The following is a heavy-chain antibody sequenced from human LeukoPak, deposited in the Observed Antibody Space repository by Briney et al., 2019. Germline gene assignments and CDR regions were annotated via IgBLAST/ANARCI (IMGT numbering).Heavy chain of an antibody. Sequence: SQTLSLTCAISGDSVSSKNAAWNWIRQSPSRGLEWLGRTYYRSKGYNEYAVSVKSRVTINPDTSKNQFSLQLNSMTPEDTAVYYCARTAMRVVDSWGQGTLVTVSS. CDR2: TYYRSKGYN. J-gene: IGHJ4*02. V-gene: IGHV6-1*01. CDR3: ARTAMRVVDS. CDR1: GDSVSSKNAA. D-gene: IGHD5-18*01.